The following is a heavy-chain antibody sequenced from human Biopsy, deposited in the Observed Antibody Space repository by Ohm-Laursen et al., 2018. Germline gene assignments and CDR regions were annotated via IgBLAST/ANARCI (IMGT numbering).Heavy chain of an antibody. J-gene: IGHJ5*02. CDR3: ERGDYFDSNGYFWFDP. CDR2: IFNSANT. D-gene: IGHD3-22*01. Sequence: PSDTLSLTCIVSGGSISSGGSYRSWIRQRPGKGLEWIGNIFNSANTYYNPSLKNLITISVDTSKNQFSLKLNSVTAADKAVYYCERGDYFDSNGYFWFDPWGQGTLVTVSS. V-gene: IGHV4-31*01. CDR1: GGSISSGGSY.